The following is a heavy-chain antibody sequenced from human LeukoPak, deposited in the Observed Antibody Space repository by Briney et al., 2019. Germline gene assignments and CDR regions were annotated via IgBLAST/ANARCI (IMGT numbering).Heavy chain of an antibody. Sequence: SETLSLTCSVSGDSTSDFYWNWIRQSPGKGLEWIGNIHDSGISNYNPPLKSRVTISIDTSRRQFFLKLSSVTAADTALYYCALAPNSNWFDFWGQGTLVTVSS. CDR3: ALAPNSNWFDF. J-gene: IGHJ5*01. V-gene: IGHV4-4*08. CDR2: IHDSGIS. CDR1: GDSTSDFY.